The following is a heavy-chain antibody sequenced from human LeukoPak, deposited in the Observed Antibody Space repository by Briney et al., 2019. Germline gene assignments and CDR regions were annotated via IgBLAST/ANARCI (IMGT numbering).Heavy chain of an antibody. CDR2: INPNSGGT. CDR3: ARVVCSGGSCYGHTGRWFDP. D-gene: IGHD2-15*01. V-gene: IGHV1-2*02. CDR1: GYTFTGYY. J-gene: IGHJ5*02. Sequence: ASVKVSCKASGYTFTGYYMHWVRQAPGQGLEWMGWINPNSGGTNYAQKFQGRVTMTRDTSISTAYMELSRLRSGDTAVYHCARVVCSGGSCYGHTGRWFDPWGQGTLVTVSS.